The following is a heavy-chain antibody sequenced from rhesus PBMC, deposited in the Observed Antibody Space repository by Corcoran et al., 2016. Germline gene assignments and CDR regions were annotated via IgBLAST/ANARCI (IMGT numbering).Heavy chain of an antibody. J-gene: IGHJ4*01. V-gene: IGHV4-127*01. CDR1: GYSISSGYG. Sequence: QVQLQESGPGLVKPSETLSLTCAVSGYSISSGYGWSWIRQPPGKGLGWFGYIGGSIGSTNYNPSLKSRVTISKATSRNHCSLKLSSVTAADTAVYYCARDGSPYSGSPIDYWGQGVLVTVSS. CDR2: IGGSIGST. D-gene: IGHD6-25*01. CDR3: ARDGSPYSGSPIDY.